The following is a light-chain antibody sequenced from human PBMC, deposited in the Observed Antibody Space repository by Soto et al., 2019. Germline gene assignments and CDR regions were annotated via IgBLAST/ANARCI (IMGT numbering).Light chain of an antibody. J-gene: IGKJ1*01. CDR1: QSVSSNF. V-gene: IGKV3-20*01. CDR3: HQYGSSPRT. CDR2: GAS. Sequence: EVVWTEYPGTLSLSPGDRATLSCRASQSVSSNFLAWYQQKPGQAPRLLIYGASIRATGIPDRFSGSGSGTDFTLTIRRLEPEDFAMYFCHQYGSSPRTFGQGTKVEIK.